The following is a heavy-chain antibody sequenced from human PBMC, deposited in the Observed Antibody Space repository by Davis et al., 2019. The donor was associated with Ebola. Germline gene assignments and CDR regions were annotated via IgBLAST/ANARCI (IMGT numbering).Heavy chain of an antibody. CDR2: LWYDGSNK. CDR1: GFTFSSYG. D-gene: IGHD6-19*01. CDR3: ARQGIAVAFDY. J-gene: IGHJ4*02. V-gene: IGHV3-33*01. Sequence: GESLKISCAASGFTFSSYGMHWVRQAPGKGLEWVADLWYDGSNKYYADSVKGRFTISRDNSKNTLYLQMNSLRAEDTAVYYCARQGIAVAFDYWGQGTLVTVSS.